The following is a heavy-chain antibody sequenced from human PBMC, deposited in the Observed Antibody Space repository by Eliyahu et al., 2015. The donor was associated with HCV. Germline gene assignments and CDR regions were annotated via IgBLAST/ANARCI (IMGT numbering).Heavy chain of an antibody. Sequence: QVQLQESGPGLVKPSETLSLTCTVSGGSISSYYWSWIRQPPGKGLEWIGYIYYSGSTNYNPSLKSRVTISVDTSKNQFSLKLSSVTAADTAVYYCARDRIAAAEYYYYYGMDVWGQGTTVTVSS. CDR3: ARDRIAAAEYYYYYGMDV. J-gene: IGHJ6*02. V-gene: IGHV4-59*01. CDR1: GGSISSYY. CDR2: IYYSGST. D-gene: IGHD6-13*01.